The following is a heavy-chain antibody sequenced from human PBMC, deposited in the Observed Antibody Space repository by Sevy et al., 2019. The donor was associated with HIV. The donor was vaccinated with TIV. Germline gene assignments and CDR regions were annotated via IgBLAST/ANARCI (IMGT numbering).Heavy chain of an antibody. CDR2: MSPNTGAT. Sequence: ASVKVSCEAFGYTFTSYDINWVRQAPGQGLEWMGWMSPNTGATVFAQKFQGRVTLTRNKSITTAYMELSSLTFEDTAVYYCARGGNGDFWSYEYYYYGMDVWGQGTTVTVSS. CDR1: GYTFTSYD. J-gene: IGHJ6*02. CDR3: ARGGNGDFWSYEYYYYGMDV. V-gene: IGHV1-8*01. D-gene: IGHD3-3*01.